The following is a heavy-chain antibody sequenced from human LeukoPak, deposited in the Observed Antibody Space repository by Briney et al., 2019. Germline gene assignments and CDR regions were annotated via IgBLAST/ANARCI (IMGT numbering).Heavy chain of an antibody. Sequence: SETLSLTCTVSGGSISSYSWSWIRQPAGKGLEWIGRIYTSGSTNYNPSLKSRVTISVDKSKNQFSLKLSSVTAADTAVYYCASAGVVIPSPNWYFDLWGRGTLGTVSS. J-gene: IGHJ2*01. D-gene: IGHD3-3*01. V-gene: IGHV4-4*07. CDR1: GGSISSYS. CDR2: IYTSGST. CDR3: ASAGVVIPSPNWYFDL.